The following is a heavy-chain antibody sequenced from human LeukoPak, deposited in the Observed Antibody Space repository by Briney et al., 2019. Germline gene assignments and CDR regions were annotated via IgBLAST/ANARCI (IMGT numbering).Heavy chain of an antibody. CDR3: ARRGDGGRSFDY. D-gene: IGHD4-23*01. Sequence: GGSLRLSCAASGFTVSSNYMSWVRQAPGKGLEWVSVIYSGGSTYYADSVKGRFTISRDNSKNTLYLHMNSLRAKDTAVYYCARRGDGGRSFDYWGQGTLVTVSS. V-gene: IGHV3-53*01. J-gene: IGHJ4*02. CDR2: IYSGGST. CDR1: GFTVSSNY.